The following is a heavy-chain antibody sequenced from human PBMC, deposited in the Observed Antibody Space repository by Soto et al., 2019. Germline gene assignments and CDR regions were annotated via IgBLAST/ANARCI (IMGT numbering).Heavy chain of an antibody. D-gene: IGHD2-15*01. V-gene: IGHV3-21*01. CDR2: ISSSSSYI. J-gene: IGHJ4*02. Sequence: GGSLRLSCAASGFTFSSYSMNWVRQAPGKGLEWVSSISSSSSYIYYADSVKGRFTISRDNAKNSLYLQMNSLRAEDTAVYYCASVVVVAATPGYWGQGTLVTVS. CDR1: GFTFSSYS. CDR3: ASVVVVAATPGY.